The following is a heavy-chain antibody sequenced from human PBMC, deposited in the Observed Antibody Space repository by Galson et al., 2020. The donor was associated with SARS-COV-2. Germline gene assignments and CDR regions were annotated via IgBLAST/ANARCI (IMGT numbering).Heavy chain of an antibody. Sequence: SVKVSCKASGGTFSSYAISWVRQAPGQGLEWMGGIIPIFGTANYAQKFQGRVTITADESTSTAYMELSSLRSEDTAVYYCARKYCTNGVCYQPYYYYGMDVWGQGTTVTVSS. CDR2: IIPIFGTA. J-gene: IGHJ6*02. V-gene: IGHV1-69*13. CDR1: GGTFSSYA. D-gene: IGHD2-8*01. CDR3: ARKYCTNGVCYQPYYYYGMDV.